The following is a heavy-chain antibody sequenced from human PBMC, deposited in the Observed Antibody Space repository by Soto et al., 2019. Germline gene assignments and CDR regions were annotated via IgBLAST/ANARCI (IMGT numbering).Heavy chain of an antibody. J-gene: IGHJ4*02. D-gene: IGHD2-21*01. CDR2: ISGSGGST. Sequence: EVQLLESGGGLVQPGGSLRLSCAASGFTFSSYAMSWVRQAPGKGLEWVSAISGSGGSTYYADSVKGRFTISRDNSKNTLYLQMNSLRAEDTAVYYCAKVSDTFHIVVVIARFDYWGQGTLVTVSS. CDR3: AKVSDTFHIVVVIARFDY. CDR1: GFTFSSYA. V-gene: IGHV3-23*01.